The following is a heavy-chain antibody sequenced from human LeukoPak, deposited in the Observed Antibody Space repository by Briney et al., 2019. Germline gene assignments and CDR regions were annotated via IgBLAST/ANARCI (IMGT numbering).Heavy chain of an antibody. CDR3: ASWLRLRRGYCFDY. Sequence: SETLSLTCTVSGGSISSSSYYWGWIRQPPGKGLEWIGSIYYSGSTYYNPSLKSRVTISVDTSKNQFSLKLSSVTAADTAVYYCASWLRLRRGYCFDYWGQGTLVTVSS. V-gene: IGHV4-39*01. CDR1: GGSISSSSYY. D-gene: IGHD5-12*01. CDR2: IYYSGST. J-gene: IGHJ4*02.